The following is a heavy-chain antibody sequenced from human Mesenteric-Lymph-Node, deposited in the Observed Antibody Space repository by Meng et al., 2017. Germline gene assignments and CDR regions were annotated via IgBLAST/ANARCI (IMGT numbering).Heavy chain of an antibody. D-gene: IGHD2-21*01. Sequence: QPHESRPGLVDPSQTLSLTSTVSGDSMSSGNSYCSWIRQPPGKGLEWIGYIHHSGSAYYNTSLKSRVSISVDTSKNQFSLNLNSMTAADTAVYYCASFDHIPRRNYFDYWGQGTLVTVSS. J-gene: IGHJ4*02. CDR3: ASFDHIPRRNYFDY. CDR2: IHHSGSA. CDR1: GDSMSSGNSY. V-gene: IGHV4-30-4*01.